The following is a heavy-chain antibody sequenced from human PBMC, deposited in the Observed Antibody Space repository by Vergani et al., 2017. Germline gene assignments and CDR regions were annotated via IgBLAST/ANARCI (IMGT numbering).Heavy chain of an antibody. CDR2: IYYSGST. V-gene: IGHV4-31*03. CDR3: AREGGATVVKGGRSYYYGMDV. CDR1: VGSISSGGYY. J-gene: IGHJ6*02. Sequence: QVQLQESGPGLVKPSQTLSLTCTVSVGSISSGGYYWSLIRQHPGKGLEWIGYIYYSGSTYYNPSLKSRVTISVDTSKNQFSLKLSSVTAADTAVYYCAREGGATVVKGGRSYYYGMDVWGQGTTVTVSS. D-gene: IGHD4-23*01.